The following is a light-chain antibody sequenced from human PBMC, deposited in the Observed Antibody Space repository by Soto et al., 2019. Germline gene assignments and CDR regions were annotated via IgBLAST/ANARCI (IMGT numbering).Light chain of an antibody. J-gene: IGKJ1*01. CDR3: QKYNSAPWT. V-gene: IGKV1-27*01. CDR2: VAS. Sequence: DIQMTQSPSSLSASVGDRVTITCRASQGISNYLAWYQQQPGKVPKLLIYVASTLHSGVPSRFSGSGSGTDFTLTISSLQTEDVATYYWQKYNSAPWTFGQGTKVEIK. CDR1: QGISNY.